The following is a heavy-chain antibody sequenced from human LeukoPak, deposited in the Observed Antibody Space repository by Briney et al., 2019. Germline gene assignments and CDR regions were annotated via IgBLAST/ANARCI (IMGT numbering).Heavy chain of an antibody. Sequence: GGSLRLSCAASGFTFSSYWMSWVRQAPGKGLEWVAKIKQDGSEKYYVDSVKGRFTISRDNAKNSLYLQMNSLRAEDTAVYYCARRASSSFYYYGMDVWGQGTTVTVSS. CDR1: GFTFSSYW. CDR2: IKQDGSEK. J-gene: IGHJ6*02. D-gene: IGHD6-13*01. V-gene: IGHV3-7*03. CDR3: ARRASSSFYYYGMDV.